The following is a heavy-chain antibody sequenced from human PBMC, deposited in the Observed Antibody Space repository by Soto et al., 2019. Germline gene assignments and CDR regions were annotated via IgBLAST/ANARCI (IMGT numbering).Heavy chain of an antibody. D-gene: IGHD2-2*01. CDR3: ARDWGDLGYCSCTSCYPHDQYYGLDV. CDR2: IYHSGST. V-gene: IGHV4-4*02. CDR1: GCAISSGNW. Sequence: PSDTLSLTFAVSGCAISSGNWWSWVRQPPGQGLEWIGEIYHSGSTNYNPSLKSRVTISVDKSKNQFSLKLSSVTAADTAVYYCARDWGDLGYCSCTSCYPHDQYYGLDVWGQGTTVT. J-gene: IGHJ6*02.